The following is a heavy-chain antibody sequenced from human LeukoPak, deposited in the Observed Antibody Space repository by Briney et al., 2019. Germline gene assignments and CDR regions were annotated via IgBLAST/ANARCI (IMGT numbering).Heavy chain of an antibody. CDR1: GFTFSRYA. CDR3: VKDGSGSYYTYYFDY. CDR2: ISSNGGST. D-gene: IGHD3-10*01. V-gene: IGHV3-64D*06. J-gene: IGHJ4*02. Sequence: RPGGSLRLSCSASGFTFSRYAMHWVRQDPGKGLEYVSAISSNGGSTYYADSVKGRFTISRDNSKNTLYLQMSSLRAEDTAVYYCVKDGSGSYYTYYFDYWGQGTLVTVSS.